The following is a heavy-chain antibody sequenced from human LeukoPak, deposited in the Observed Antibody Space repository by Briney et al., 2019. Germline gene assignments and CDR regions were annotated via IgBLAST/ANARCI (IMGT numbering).Heavy chain of an antibody. CDR3: AKFRRYCSSTSCYLDY. CDR2: ISGSGGST. V-gene: IGHV3-23*01. CDR1: GFTFSSYA. Sequence: PGGSLRLSCAASGFTFSSYAMSWVRQAPGKGLEWVSAISGSGGSTYYADSVKGRFTISRDNSKNTLYLQMNSLRAEDTAVYYCAKFRRYCSSTSCYLDYWGQGTLVTVSS. J-gene: IGHJ4*02. D-gene: IGHD2-2*01.